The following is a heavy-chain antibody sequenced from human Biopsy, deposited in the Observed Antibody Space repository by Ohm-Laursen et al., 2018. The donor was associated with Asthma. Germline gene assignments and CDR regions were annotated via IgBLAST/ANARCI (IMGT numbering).Heavy chain of an antibody. CDR3: ARATSAWSQSGPHFFDH. CDR1: PGSINDYY. D-gene: IGHD2-2*01. V-gene: IGHV4-59*07. Sequence: SDTLSLTCTVSPGSINDYYWNWIRQFPGKGLEWIGYVHSSGSTRFNPSLKSRVTVSVDTSVDQVSLKLSSVSAADTGIYYCARATSAWSQSGPHFFDHWGPGTLVTVSS. J-gene: IGHJ5*02. CDR2: VHSSGST.